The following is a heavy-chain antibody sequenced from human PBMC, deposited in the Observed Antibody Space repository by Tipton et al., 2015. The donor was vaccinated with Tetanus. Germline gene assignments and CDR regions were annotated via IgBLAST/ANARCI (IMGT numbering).Heavy chain of an antibody. CDR1: RGSISRDIYN. D-gene: IGHD2-2*01. CDR3: VRATRGPDRGVPENFFYYYGMDV. J-gene: IGHJ6*02. CDR2: IYYNTGGT. Sequence: TLSLTCTVSRGSISRDIYNWGWIRQPPGKGLEWIGYIYYNTGGTYYNPSLKSRVTIAEDTSKNQFSLKLSSVTAADAAVYYCVRATRGPDRGVPENFFYYYGMDVWGQGTTVTVSS. V-gene: IGHV4-31*03.